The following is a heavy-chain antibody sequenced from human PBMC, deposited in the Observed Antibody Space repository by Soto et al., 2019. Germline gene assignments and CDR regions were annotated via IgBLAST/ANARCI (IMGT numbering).Heavy chain of an antibody. CDR2: FNPSGDAT. D-gene: IGHD3-10*01. V-gene: IGHV1-46*01. CDR3: ARRGMSKIGFDT. J-gene: IGHJ3*02. Sequence: QVQLVQSGAEVKKPGTSVKVSCKASGYIFSNYYMHWVRQAPGQGLEWMGVFNPSGDATHYAQSFQGRVSVTRDTSTSTVYMELSTLTSEDTAVYYCARRGMSKIGFDTWVQGTMVTVSS. CDR1: GYIFSNYY.